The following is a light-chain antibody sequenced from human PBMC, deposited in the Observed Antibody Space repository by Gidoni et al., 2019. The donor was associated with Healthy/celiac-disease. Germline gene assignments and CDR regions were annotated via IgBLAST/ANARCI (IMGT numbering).Light chain of an antibody. V-gene: IGKV1-39*01. CDR3: QQSYSTPYT. CDR2: AAS. Sequence: DIQMTQSPSSLSASVGDRDTITCRASQSISSYLNWYHQKPGKAPKLLIYAASSLQSGVPSRFSGSGSGTDFTLTISSLQPEDFATYYCQQSYSTPYTFXXXTKLEIK. CDR1: QSISSY. J-gene: IGKJ2*01.